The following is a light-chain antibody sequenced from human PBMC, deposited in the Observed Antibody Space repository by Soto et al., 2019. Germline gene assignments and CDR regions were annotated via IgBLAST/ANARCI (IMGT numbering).Light chain of an antibody. V-gene: IGKV1-6*01. CDR1: QGIRSD. CDR3: LQDYDYPLT. J-gene: IGKJ4*01. CDR2: AAS. Sequence: AIPMTQSPSSLSASVGDRVTITCRASQGIRSDFGWYQQKPGKAPKLLIYAASTLQTGVPSRFSGSGSGTDFTLTIGSLQPEDFATYYCLQDYDYPLTFGGGTKVEVK.